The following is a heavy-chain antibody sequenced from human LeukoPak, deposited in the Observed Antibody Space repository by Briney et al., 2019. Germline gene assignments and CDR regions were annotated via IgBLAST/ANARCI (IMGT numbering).Heavy chain of an antibody. CDR1: GFTFSSYW. Sequence: GGSLRLSCAASGFTFSSYWMSWVRQAPGKGLEWVANIKQDGSEKYYVDSVKGRFTISRDNTKNSLYLQMNSLRAEDTAVYYCARDENSSSWYFGYYYYGMDVWGQGTTVTVSS. J-gene: IGHJ6*02. D-gene: IGHD6-13*01. CDR2: IKQDGSEK. CDR3: ARDENSSSWYFGYYYYGMDV. V-gene: IGHV3-7*01.